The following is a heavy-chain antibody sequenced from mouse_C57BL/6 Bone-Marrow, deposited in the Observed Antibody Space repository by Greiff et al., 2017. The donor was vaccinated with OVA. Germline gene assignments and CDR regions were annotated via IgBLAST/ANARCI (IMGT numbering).Heavy chain of an antibody. CDR1: GYAFSSYW. V-gene: IGHV1-80*01. CDR2: IYPGDGDT. D-gene: IGHD1-1*01. CDR3: AREGTITTGVAGGYWYFDV. J-gene: IGHJ1*03. Sequence: QVQLQQSGAELVKPGASVKISCKASGYAFSSYWMNWVKQRPGKGLEWIGQIYPGDGDTNYNGKFKGKATLTAAKSSSTAYMQLSSLTSEDSAVYFWAREGTITTGVAGGYWYFDVWGTGTTVTVSS.